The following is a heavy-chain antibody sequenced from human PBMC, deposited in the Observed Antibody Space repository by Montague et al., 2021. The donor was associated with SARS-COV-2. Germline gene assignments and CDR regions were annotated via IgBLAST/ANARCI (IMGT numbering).Heavy chain of an antibody. CDR1: GGSISRYS. Sequence: SETLSLTCTVSGGSISRYSWTWIRQPPGKGLEWIGYIYNSGSTNYNPPLTSRVTISVDTSKNQFSLKLSSVAAADTAVYYCARVGRGSSWYEVAFDIWGQGTMVTVSS. CDR3: ARVGRGSSWYEVAFDI. CDR2: IYNSGST. D-gene: IGHD6-13*01. J-gene: IGHJ3*02. V-gene: IGHV4-59*01.